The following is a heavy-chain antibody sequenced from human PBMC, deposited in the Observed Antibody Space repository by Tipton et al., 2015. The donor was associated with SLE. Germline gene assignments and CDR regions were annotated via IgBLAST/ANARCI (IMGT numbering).Heavy chain of an antibody. D-gene: IGHD3-10*01. CDR2: INHSGST. V-gene: IGHV4-34*01. CDR3: ARGGYGAGWFDP. CDR1: GGSFSGYY. J-gene: IGHJ5*02. Sequence: TLSLTCAVYGGSFSGYYWSWIRQPPGKGLEWIGEINHSGSTNYNPSLKSRVTISVDTSKNQFSLKLSSVTAADTAVYYCARGGYGAGWFDPWGQGTLVTVSS.